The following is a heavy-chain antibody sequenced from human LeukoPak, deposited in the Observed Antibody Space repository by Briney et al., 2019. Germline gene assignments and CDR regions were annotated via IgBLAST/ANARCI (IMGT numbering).Heavy chain of an antibody. D-gene: IGHD6-13*01. CDR2: INPNSGGT. CDR1: GYTFTGYY. Sequence: GASVQVSCKASGYTFTGYYMHWVRQAPGQGLEWMGWINPNSGGTNYAQKFQGRVTMTRDTSISTAYMELSRLRSDDTAVYYCAGSPSWSSSWYDYWGQGTLVTVSS. V-gene: IGHV1-2*02. J-gene: IGHJ4*02. CDR3: AGSPSWSSSWYDY.